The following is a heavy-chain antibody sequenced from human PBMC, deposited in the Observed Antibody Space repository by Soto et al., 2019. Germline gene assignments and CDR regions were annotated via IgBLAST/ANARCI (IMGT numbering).Heavy chain of an antibody. D-gene: IGHD4-4*01. CDR1: GFTFSSYS. Sequence: PVGSLRLSCAASGFTFSSYSMNWVRQAPGKGLEWVSSISGSGNYTHYADFLRGRFTISRDNAKTSLYLQMNSLRAEDTAVYYCAREGINNYNEYYFDSWGQGTVVTVS. CDR3: AREGINNYNEYYFDS. V-gene: IGHV3-21*01. CDR2: ISGSGNYT. J-gene: IGHJ4*02.